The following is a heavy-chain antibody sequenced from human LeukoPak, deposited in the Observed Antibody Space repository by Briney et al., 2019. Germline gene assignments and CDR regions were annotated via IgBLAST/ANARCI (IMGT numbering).Heavy chain of an antibody. Sequence: ASVTVSCKASGYTFTSYGISWVRQAPGQGLEWMGWISAYNGNTNYAQKLQGRVTMTIDTSTSTAYMELRSLRSDDTAVYYCASYPGGWYLTFDPWGQGTLVTVSS. CDR1: GYTFTSYG. CDR2: ISAYNGNT. J-gene: IGHJ5*02. D-gene: IGHD6-19*01. CDR3: ASYPGGWYLTFDP. V-gene: IGHV1-18*01.